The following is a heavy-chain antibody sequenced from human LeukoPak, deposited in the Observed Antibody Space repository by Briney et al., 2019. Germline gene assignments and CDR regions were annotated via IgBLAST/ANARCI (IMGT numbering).Heavy chain of an antibody. CDR2: IYYSGST. V-gene: IGHV4-30-4*08. Sequence: SETLSLTCTVSGGSISSGDYYWSWIRQPPGKGLEWIGYIYYSGSTYYNPSLKSRVTISVDTSKNQFSLKLSSVTAADTAVYYCARAYSSRWYLLPYYFDYWGQGTLVTVSS. CDR1: GGSISSGDYY. D-gene: IGHD6-13*01. CDR3: ARAYSSRWYLLPYYFDY. J-gene: IGHJ4*02.